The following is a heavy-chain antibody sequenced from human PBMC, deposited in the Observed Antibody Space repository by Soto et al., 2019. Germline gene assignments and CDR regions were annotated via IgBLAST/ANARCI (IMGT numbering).Heavy chain of an antibody. Sequence: QLQLQESGPGLVKPSETLSLTCTVSGGSISSSGYYWGWIRQPPGKGLEWIATIYYNGDTYYNTSLKSRVTISRDPSKNQFSLKLSSVTAADTAVYYCARSTYDFWSGYPRKYYYYMDVWGKGTTVTVSS. J-gene: IGHJ6*03. CDR2: IYYNGDT. D-gene: IGHD3-3*01. V-gene: IGHV4-39*01. CDR3: ARSTYDFWSGYPRKYYYYMDV. CDR1: GGSISSSGYY.